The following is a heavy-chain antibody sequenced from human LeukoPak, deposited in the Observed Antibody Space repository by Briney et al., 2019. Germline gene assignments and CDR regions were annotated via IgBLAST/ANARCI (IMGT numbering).Heavy chain of an antibody. CDR1: GGSISSYY. CDR2: THYSGST. J-gene: IGHJ4*02. Sequence: SETLSLTCSVSGGSISSYYWNWIRQTPGKGLQWIGYTHYSGSTNYNPSLKSRVSISVDTSKNQFSLKLSSVTAADTALYYCERGNAYNWRFDFWGQGTLVTVSS. CDR3: ERGNAYNWRFDF. V-gene: IGHV4-59*01. D-gene: IGHD1-1*01.